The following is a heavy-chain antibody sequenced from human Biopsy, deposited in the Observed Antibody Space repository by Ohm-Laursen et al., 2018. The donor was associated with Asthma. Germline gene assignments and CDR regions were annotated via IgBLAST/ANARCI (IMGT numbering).Heavy chain of an antibody. Sequence: SLRLSCAASGFTFGDYWMSWVRQVPGKGLEWVANIKHDGTEKNHVDSLKGRFTISRDNAKNSLYLQMNSLRAEDTAVYYCARTFHFWSPYHAEHSHLWGQGTLVTVPS. CDR1: GFTFGDYW. D-gene: IGHD3-3*02. CDR3: ARTFHFWSPYHAEHSHL. CDR2: IKHDGTEK. V-gene: IGHV3-7*01. J-gene: IGHJ1*01.